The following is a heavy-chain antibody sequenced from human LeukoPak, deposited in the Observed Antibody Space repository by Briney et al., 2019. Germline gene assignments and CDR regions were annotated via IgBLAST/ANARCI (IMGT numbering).Heavy chain of an antibody. D-gene: IGHD5/OR15-5a*01. CDR1: GFTFSSYA. CDR2: ISGSDGST. J-gene: IGHJ6*03. Sequence: GGSLRLSCAASGFTFSSYAMTWVRQAPGKGLEWVSSISGSDGSTYYADSVKGRFTISRDNSKNTLYLQMNSLRAEDTALYYCAKSVYYYYYMDVWGKGTTVTVSS. CDR3: AKSVYYYYYMDV. V-gene: IGHV3-23*01.